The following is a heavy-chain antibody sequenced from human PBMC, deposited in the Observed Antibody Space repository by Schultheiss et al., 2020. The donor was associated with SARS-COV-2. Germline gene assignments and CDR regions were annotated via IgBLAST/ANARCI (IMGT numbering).Heavy chain of an antibody. J-gene: IGHJ3*02. V-gene: IGHV3-21*01. D-gene: IGHD2-15*01. Sequence: GGSLRLSCAASGFTFSSYSMNWVRQAPGKGLEWVSSISSSSSYIYYADSVKGRFTISRDNAKNSLYLQMNSLRAEDTAVYYCATDAWWHDAFDIWGQGTMVTVSS. CDR1: GFTFSSYS. CDR2: ISSSSSYI. CDR3: ATDAWWHDAFDI.